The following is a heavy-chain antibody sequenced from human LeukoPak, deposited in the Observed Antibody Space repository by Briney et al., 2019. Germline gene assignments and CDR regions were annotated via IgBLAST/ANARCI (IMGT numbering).Heavy chain of an antibody. CDR2: INPNSGGT. J-gene: IGHJ4*02. CDR3: ATPAYSSGWYQFDY. D-gene: IGHD6-19*01. Sequence: ASVTVSCKASGYTFTSYAMHWVRQAPGQGLEWMGRINPNSGGTSYAQKFQGRVTMTRDTSISTAYMELSRLRSDDTAVYYCATPAYSSGWYQFDYWGQGTLVTVSS. CDR1: GYTFTSYA. V-gene: IGHV1-2*06.